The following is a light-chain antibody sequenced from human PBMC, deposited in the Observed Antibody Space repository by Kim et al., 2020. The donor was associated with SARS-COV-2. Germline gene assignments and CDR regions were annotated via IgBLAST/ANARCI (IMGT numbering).Light chain of an antibody. CDR1: QYTTRR. Sequence: ASVGDRVTITCRASQYTTRRLAWYQQKPGKAPKVLISKASTLESGVPSTFSGSGSGTDFTLTISSLQPDDFATYYCQQYDTYPWTFGQGTKVEIK. CDR2: KAS. J-gene: IGKJ1*01. V-gene: IGKV1-5*03. CDR3: QQYDTYPWT.